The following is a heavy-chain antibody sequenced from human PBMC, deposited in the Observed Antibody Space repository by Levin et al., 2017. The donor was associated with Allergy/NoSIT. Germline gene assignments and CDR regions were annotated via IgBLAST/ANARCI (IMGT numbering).Heavy chain of an antibody. J-gene: IGHJ3*02. V-gene: IGHV3-30-3*01. CDR3: ARPMIRGVIGAFDM. CDR2: ITYDGSNK. D-gene: IGHD3-10*01. Sequence: LSGGSLRLSCAASGFSFSNYAMHWVRQAPGKGLEWVAYITYDGSNKYYADSVTGRFPISRDNSKNTLYLQMNGLRADDTAVYYCARPMIRGVIGAFDMWGQGTLVTVSS. CDR1: GFSFSNYA.